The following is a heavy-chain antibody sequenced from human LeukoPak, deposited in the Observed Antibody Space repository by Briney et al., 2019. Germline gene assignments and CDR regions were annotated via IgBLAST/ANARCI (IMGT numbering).Heavy chain of an antibody. J-gene: IGHJ3*02. CDR2: IYYSGST. D-gene: IGHD6-13*01. Sequence: SETLSLTCTVSGGSISSYYWSWIRQPPGKGLEWIGYIYYSGSTNYNPSLKSRVTISVDTSKNQFSLNLSSVTAADTAVYYCARVPTYEIAAARVGYAFDIWGQGTMVTVSS. V-gene: IGHV4-59*08. CDR3: ARVPTYEIAAARVGYAFDI. CDR1: GGSISSYY.